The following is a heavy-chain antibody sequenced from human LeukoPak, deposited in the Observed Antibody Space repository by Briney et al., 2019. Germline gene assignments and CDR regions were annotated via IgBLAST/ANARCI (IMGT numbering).Heavy chain of an antibody. Sequence: PGGSLRLSCAASGFTFSIYGMHWVRQAPGKGLEWVAFIRYDGSNKYYADSVKGRFTISRDNSKNTLYLQMNSLRAEDTAVYYCAKDPGPETTIFGVVIGNYFDYWGQGTLVTVSS. CDR3: AKDPGPETTIFGVVIGNYFDY. V-gene: IGHV3-30*02. CDR1: GFTFSIYG. J-gene: IGHJ4*02. CDR2: IRYDGSNK. D-gene: IGHD3-3*01.